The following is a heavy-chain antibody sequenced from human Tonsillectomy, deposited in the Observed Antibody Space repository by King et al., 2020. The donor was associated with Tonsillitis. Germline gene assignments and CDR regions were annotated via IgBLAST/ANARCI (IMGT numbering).Heavy chain of an antibody. CDR3: ARVAYRELGY. CDR1: GGSFSGYY. Sequence: VQLQQWGAGLLKPSETLSLTCAVYGGSFSGYYWSWIRQPPGKGLEWIGEINHSGSTNYNPSLKSRVTISVDTSKNQFSLKLSSVTAADTAVYYCARVAYRELGYWGQGTLVTVSS. D-gene: IGHD3-16*01. J-gene: IGHJ4*02. V-gene: IGHV4-34*01. CDR2: INHSGST.